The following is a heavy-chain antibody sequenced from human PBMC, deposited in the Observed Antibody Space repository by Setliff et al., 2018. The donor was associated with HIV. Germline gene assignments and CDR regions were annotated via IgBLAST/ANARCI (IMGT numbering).Heavy chain of an antibody. J-gene: IGHJ3*02. V-gene: IGHV1-58*01. CDR2: IVVGSGNT. CDR1: GFTFTSSA. Sequence: GASVKVSCKASGFTFTSSAVQWVRQARGQRLEWIGWIVVGSGNTNYAQKFQERVTITRDMSTSTAYMELSSLRSEDTAVYYCAAEGATDWVSDAFDIWGQGTMVTVS. D-gene: IGHD1-26*01. CDR3: AAEGATDWVSDAFDI.